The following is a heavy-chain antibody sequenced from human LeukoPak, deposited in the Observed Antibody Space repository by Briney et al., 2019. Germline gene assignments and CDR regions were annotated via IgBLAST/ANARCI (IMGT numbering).Heavy chain of an antibody. D-gene: IGHD2-15*01. CDR3: ARRARGWPKDAEYFQH. J-gene: IGHJ1*01. V-gene: IGHV4-39*06. CDR1: GGSISSSSYY. Sequence: SETLSLTCTVSGGSISSSSYYWGWIRQPPGKGLERNGSIYYSGSTYYYPSLKSQVTISVDTSKNQFPLKLSSVTAADTAVYYCARRARGWPKDAEYFQHWGQGTLVTVSS. CDR2: IYYSGST.